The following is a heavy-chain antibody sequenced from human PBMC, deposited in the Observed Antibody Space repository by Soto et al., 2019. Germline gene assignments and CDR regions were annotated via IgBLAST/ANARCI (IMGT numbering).Heavy chain of an antibody. CDR2: INHSGST. CDR3: ASCSSKHNYQLPAEYFQH. CDR1: GGSFSGYY. D-gene: IGHD2-2*01. V-gene: IGHV4-34*01. J-gene: IGHJ1*01. Sequence: SETLSLTCAVYGGSFSGYYWSWIRQPPGKGLEWIGEINHSGSTNYNPSLKSRVTISVDTSKNQFSLKLSSVTAADTAVYYCASCSSKHNYQLPAEYFQHWGQGTLVTVSS.